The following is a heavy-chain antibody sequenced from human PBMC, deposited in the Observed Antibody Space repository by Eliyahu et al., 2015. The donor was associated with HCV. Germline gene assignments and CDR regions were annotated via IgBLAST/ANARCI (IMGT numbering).Heavy chain of an antibody. CDR1: GYXXTSYX. CDR3: ASTLGAYCSGGSCSSDAFDI. CDR2: IDPSDSYT. J-gene: IGHJ3*02. D-gene: IGHD2-15*01. V-gene: IGHV5-10-1*01. Sequence: EVQLVQSGAEVKKPGESLRISCKGSGYXXTSYXXSWVRQMPXKGLEWXGRIDPSDSYTNXSPSFQGHVTISADKSISTAYLQWSSLKVSDTAMYYCASTLGAYCSGGSCSSDAFDIWGQGTMVTVSS.